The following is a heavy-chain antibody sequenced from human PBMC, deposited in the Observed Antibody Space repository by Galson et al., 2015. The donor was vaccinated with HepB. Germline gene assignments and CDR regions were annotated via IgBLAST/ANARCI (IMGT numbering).Heavy chain of an antibody. J-gene: IGHJ4*02. CDR3: ASSLSVWGSYFLDY. V-gene: IGHV1-3*01. CDR2: INAGNGNT. CDR1: GYTFTSYA. Sequence: SVKVSCKASGYTFTSYAMHWVRQTPGQRLEWMGWINAGNGNTKYSQKFQGRVTITRDTSASTAYMELSSLRSEDTAVYYCASSLSVWGSYFLDYWGQGTLVTVSS. D-gene: IGHD3-16*01.